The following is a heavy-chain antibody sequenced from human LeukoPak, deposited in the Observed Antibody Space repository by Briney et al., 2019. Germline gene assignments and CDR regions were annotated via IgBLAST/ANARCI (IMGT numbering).Heavy chain of an antibody. CDR1: GFTFSNYA. CDR2: ISFDGSNK. CDR3: ATHSQYSSSSYYFDY. J-gene: IGHJ4*02. V-gene: IGHV3-30-3*01. Sequence: GGSLRLSCAASGFTFSNYAMNWVRQAPGKGLEWVAVISFDGSNKYYADSVKGRFTISRDNSKNTLYLQMNSLRAEDTAVYYCATHSQYSSSSYYFDYWGQGTLVTVSS. D-gene: IGHD6-6*01.